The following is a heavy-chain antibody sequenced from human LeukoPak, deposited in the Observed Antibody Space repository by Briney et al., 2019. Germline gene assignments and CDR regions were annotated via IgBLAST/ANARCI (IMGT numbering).Heavy chain of an antibody. CDR3: AKERGCSIGSCARIPDY. D-gene: IGHD2-15*01. J-gene: IGHJ4*02. Sequence: GGSLRLSCAASGFIVSSNYMSWVRQAPGKGLEWVSVTYSNGRTYYADSVKGRFTISRDISKNTLYLQMDSLRAEDTAVYYCAKERGCSIGSCARIPDYWGQGILVTVSS. CDR2: TYSNGRT. V-gene: IGHV3-53*01. CDR1: GFIVSSNY.